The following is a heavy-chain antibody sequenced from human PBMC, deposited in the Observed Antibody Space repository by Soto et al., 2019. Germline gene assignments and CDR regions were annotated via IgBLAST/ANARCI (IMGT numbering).Heavy chain of an antibody. V-gene: IGHV3-23*01. Sequence: EVQLLESGGGLVQPGGSLRLSCAASGFTFSSYAMSWVRQAPGKGLEWVSAISGSGGSTYYADSVKGRFTISRDNSKNTLYLHMNSLRAEDTAVYYCAKGAPYIVVVPAAKENWFDPWGQGTLVTVSS. CDR2: ISGSGGST. CDR3: AKGAPYIVVVPAAKENWFDP. J-gene: IGHJ5*02. D-gene: IGHD2-2*01. CDR1: GFTFSSYA.